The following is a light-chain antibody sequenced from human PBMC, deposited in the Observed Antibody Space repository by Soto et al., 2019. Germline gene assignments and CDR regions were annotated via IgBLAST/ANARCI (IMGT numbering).Light chain of an antibody. Sequence: EIVMTQSPATLSLSPGDRATLSCRASQSVSSNLVWYQQKPGQAPRLLIYDTSTRASDVPARFSGSGSETEFTLTISGLQSEDFAVYYCHHFGSLPETFGQGTNVE. CDR2: DTS. CDR3: HHFGSLPET. J-gene: IGKJ1*01. V-gene: IGKV3-15*01. CDR1: QSVSSN.